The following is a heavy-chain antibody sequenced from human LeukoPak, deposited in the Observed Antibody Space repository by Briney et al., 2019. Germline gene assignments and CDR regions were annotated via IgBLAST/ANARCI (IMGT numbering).Heavy chain of an antibody. D-gene: IGHD6-19*01. Sequence: TGGSLRLSCAASGFTFSDYYMSWIRQAPGKGLEWVSYISSSGSTIYYADSVKGRFTISRDNAKNSLYLQMNSLRAEDTAVYYCARDRSSGKRYFQHWGQGTLVTVSS. V-gene: IGHV3-11*04. CDR3: ARDRSSGKRYFQH. CDR1: GFTFSDYY. J-gene: IGHJ1*01. CDR2: ISSSGSTI.